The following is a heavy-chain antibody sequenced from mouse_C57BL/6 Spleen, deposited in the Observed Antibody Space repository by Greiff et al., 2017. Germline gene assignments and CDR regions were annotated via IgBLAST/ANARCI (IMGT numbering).Heavy chain of an antibody. V-gene: IGHV1-64*01. Sequence: QVHVKQPGAELVKPGASVKLSCKASGYTFTSYWMHWVKQRPGQGLEWIGMIHPNSGSTNYNEKFKSKATLTVDKSSSTAYMQLSSLTSEDSAVYYCARGITTVVPYWYFDVWGTGTTVTVSS. J-gene: IGHJ1*03. CDR1: GYTFTSYW. CDR2: IHPNSGST. D-gene: IGHD1-1*01. CDR3: ARGITTVVPYWYFDV.